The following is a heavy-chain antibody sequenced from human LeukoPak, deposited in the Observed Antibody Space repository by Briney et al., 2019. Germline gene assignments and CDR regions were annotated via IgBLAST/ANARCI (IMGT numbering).Heavy chain of an antibody. CDR3: ARMGSGYYHFDY. D-gene: IGHD3-22*01. Sequence: GGSLRLSCAASEFIVSTNYMSWVRQAPGKGLEWVSAISGSGGSTYYADSVKGRFTISRDNSKNTLYLQMNSLRAEDTAVYYCARMGSGYYHFDYWGQGTLVTVSS. J-gene: IGHJ4*02. CDR2: ISGSGGST. CDR1: EFIVSTNY. V-gene: IGHV3-23*01.